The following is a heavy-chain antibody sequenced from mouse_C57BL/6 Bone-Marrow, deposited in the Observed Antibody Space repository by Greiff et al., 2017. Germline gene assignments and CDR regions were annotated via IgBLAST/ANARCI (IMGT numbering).Heavy chain of an antibody. V-gene: IGHV5-4*03. CDR3: ARLLLRAMDY. D-gene: IGHD1-1*01. CDR1: GFTFSSYA. CDR2: ISDGGSYT. Sequence: EVKLVESGGGLVKPGGSLKLSCAASGFTFSSYAMSWVRQTPEKRLEWVATISDGGSYTYYPDNVKGRVTISRDNAKNNLYLQMSHLKSEDTAMYYCARLLLRAMDYWGQGTSVTVSS. J-gene: IGHJ4*01.